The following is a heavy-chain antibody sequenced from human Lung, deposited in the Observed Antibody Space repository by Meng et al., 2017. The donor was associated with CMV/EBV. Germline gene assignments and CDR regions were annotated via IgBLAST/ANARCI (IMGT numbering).Heavy chain of an antibody. Sequence: SXAASGFSFDDYGMHWVRQTPGKGLEWVAFIRHDGTNKFYGDSVKGRFTISRDNSKNTVYLQMNSLRPGETAVYYCAKDLLLFGGPNAYFDHWGQGXLVTVSS. D-gene: IGHD3-16*01. CDR3: AKDLLLFGGPNAYFDH. CDR1: GFSFDDYG. V-gene: IGHV3-30*02. CDR2: IRHDGTNK. J-gene: IGHJ4*02.